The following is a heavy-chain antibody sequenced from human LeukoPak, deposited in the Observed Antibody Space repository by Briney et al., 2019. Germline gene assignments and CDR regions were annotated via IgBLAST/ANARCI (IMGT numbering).Heavy chain of an antibody. Sequence: PGGSLRLSCAASGFTFSSYGMHWVRQAPGKGLEWVAFIRYDGSNKYYADSVKGRFTISRDNSKSTLYLQMNSLRAEDTAVYYCAKTDYDFAGVWGQGTMVTVSS. CDR1: GFTFSSYG. J-gene: IGHJ3*01. D-gene: IGHD3-3*01. V-gene: IGHV3-30*02. CDR2: IRYDGSNK. CDR3: AKTDYDFAGV.